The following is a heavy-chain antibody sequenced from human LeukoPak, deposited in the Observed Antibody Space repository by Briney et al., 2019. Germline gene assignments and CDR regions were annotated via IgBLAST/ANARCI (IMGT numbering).Heavy chain of an antibody. D-gene: IGHD3-16*02. CDR2: INHSGST. CDR3: ARGPYDYVWGSYRPIDY. V-gene: IGHV4-34*01. Sequence: KASETLSLTCAVYGGSFSGYYWSWIRQPPGKGLEWIGEINHSGSTNYNPSLKSRVTISVDTSKNQFSLKLSSVTAADTAVYYCARGPYDYVWGSYRPIDYWGQGTLVTVSS. CDR1: GGSFSGYY. J-gene: IGHJ4*02.